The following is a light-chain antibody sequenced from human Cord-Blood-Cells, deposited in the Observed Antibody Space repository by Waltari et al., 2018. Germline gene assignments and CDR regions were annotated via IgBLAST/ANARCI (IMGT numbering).Light chain of an antibody. CDR2: AAS. CDR3: QQSYSTPFT. V-gene: IGKV1-39*01. J-gene: IGKJ3*01. CDR1: QSISSY. Sequence: DIQMTQSPSPLSASVGDRVTITCRASQSISSYLNWYQQKPGKAPKLLIYAASSLQSGVPSRFSGSVSGTDFTLTISSLQPEDFATYYCQQSYSTPFTFGPGTKVDI.